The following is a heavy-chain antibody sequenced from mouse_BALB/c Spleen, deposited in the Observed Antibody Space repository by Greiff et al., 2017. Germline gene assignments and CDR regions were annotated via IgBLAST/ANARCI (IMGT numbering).Heavy chain of an antibody. CDR2: IDPENGDT. CDR1: GFNIKDYY. CDR3: TITGYGNYPFDY. V-gene: IGHV14-4*02. D-gene: IGHD2-1*01. Sequence: VQLKESGAELVRSGASVKLSCTASGFNIKDYYMHWVKQRPEQGLEWIGWIDPENGDTEYAPKFQGKATMTADTSSNTAYLQLSSLTSEDTAVYYCTITGYGNYPFDYWGQGTTLTVSS. J-gene: IGHJ2*01.